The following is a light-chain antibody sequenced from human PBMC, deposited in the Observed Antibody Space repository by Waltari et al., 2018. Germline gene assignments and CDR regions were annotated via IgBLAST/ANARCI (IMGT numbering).Light chain of an antibody. V-gene: IGLV3-25*03. CDR2: KDS. CDR1: ALHTHH. CDR3: QSADSSGTNVV. Sequence: SYELTQPPSVSVSPGQTARITCSGDALHTHHSYWYQQKPGQAPVLVIYKDSERPSGIPERFSGSSSGTTVTLTISGVQAEDEADYYCQSADSSGTNVVFGGGTKLTVL. J-gene: IGLJ2*01.